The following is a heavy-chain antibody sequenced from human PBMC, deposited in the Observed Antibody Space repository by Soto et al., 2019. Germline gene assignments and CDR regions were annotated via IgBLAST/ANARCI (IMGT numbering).Heavy chain of an antibody. CDR3: AKDLTYYRSRRYDFDY. V-gene: IGHV3-30*18. J-gene: IGHJ4*02. D-gene: IGHD3-10*01. Sequence: PGGSLRLSCAASGFTFSSYGMHWVRQAPGKGLEWVAVISYDGSNKYYADSVKGRFTISRDNSKNTLYLQMNSLRAEDTAVYYCAKDLTYYRSRRYDFDYWGQGTLVTVSS. CDR1: GFTFSSYG. CDR2: ISYDGSNK.